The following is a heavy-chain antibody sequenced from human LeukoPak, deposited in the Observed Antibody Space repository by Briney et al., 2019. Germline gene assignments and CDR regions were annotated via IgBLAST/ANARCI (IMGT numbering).Heavy chain of an antibody. CDR2: INPNSGGT. CDR3: ARLQQDYGIFLFEI. J-gene: IGHJ3*02. V-gene: IGHV1-2*02. Sequence: ASVKVSCKASGYTFTSYGISWVRQAPGQGLEWMGWINPNSGGTNYAQKFQGRVTMTRDTSISTAYMELSRLKASDTAMYYCARLQQDYGIFLFEIWGQGTMITVSS. CDR1: GYTFTSYG. D-gene: IGHD3-9*01.